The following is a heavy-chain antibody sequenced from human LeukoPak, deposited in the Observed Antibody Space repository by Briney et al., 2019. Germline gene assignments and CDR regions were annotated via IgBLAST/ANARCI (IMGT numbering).Heavy chain of an antibody. J-gene: IGHJ3*02. CDR2: INPNSGGT. D-gene: IGHD6-19*01. V-gene: IGHV1-2*06. CDR1: GYTFTGYY. Sequence: ASVKVSCKASGYTFTGYYMHWVRQAPGQGLEWMGRINPNSGGTNYAQKFQGRVTMTRDTSISTAYMELSRLRSDDTAVYYCARGMSSGRYAVDIWGQGTMVTVSS. CDR3: ARGMSSGRYAVDI.